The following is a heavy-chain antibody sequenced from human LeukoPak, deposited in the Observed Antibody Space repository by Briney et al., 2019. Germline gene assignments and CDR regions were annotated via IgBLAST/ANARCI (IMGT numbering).Heavy chain of an antibody. V-gene: IGHV4-59*01. Sequence: SETLSLTCTVSGGSISSYYWSWIQQPPGKGLEGIGYVYYSGSTNYNPSLKSRVTISVDTSKNQFSLKLSSVTAADTAVYYCARVGLSGYSSGWYGGYFDYWGQGTLVTVSS. CDR1: GGSISSYY. CDR2: VYYSGST. D-gene: IGHD6-19*01. J-gene: IGHJ4*02. CDR3: ARVGLSGYSSGWYGGYFDY.